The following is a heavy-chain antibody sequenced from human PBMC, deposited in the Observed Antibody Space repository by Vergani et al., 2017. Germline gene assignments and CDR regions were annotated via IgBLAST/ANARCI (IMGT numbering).Heavy chain of an antibody. CDR1: GGSISSYY. CDR3: ARVEAMCFPAFDY. Sequence: QVQLQESGPGLVKPSETLSLTCTVSGGSISSYYWSWIRQPPGKGLEWIGYIYYSGSTNYNPSLKSRVSISLDTSKNQFSLKLSSVTAADTAVYYCARVEAMCFPAFDYWGQGTLVTVSS. CDR2: IYYSGST. D-gene: IGHD3-16*01. J-gene: IGHJ4*02. V-gene: IGHV4-59*01.